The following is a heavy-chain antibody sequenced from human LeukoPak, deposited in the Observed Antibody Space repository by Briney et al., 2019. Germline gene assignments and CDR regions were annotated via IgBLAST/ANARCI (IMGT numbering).Heavy chain of an antibody. CDR2: INSDGSST. D-gene: IGHD3-22*01. Sequence: GGSLSLSCAASGFTFSSYWMHWVRQAPGKGLVWVSRINSDGSSTSYADSVKGRFTTSRDNAKNTLYLQMNSLRAEDTAVYYCARDHGIGGYYYDSSGYPGAWGQGTLVTVSS. V-gene: IGHV3-74*01. J-gene: IGHJ5*02. CDR1: GFTFSSYW. CDR3: ARDHGIGGYYYDSSGYPGA.